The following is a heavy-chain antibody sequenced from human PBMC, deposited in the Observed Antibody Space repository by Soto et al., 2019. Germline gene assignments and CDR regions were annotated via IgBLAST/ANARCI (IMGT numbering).Heavy chain of an antibody. CDR2: IKEDGSEK. V-gene: IGHV3-7*03. Sequence: QPGGSLRLSCADSGFILRNYWMSWVRQAPGMGLQWVASIKEDGSEKYYVDPVKGRFTISRENAKNSLYLQMNSLRAEDTAVYYCARYRFLDPWGQGILVTVSS. CDR1: GFILRNYW. D-gene: IGHD3-10*01. J-gene: IGHJ5*02. CDR3: ARYRFLDP.